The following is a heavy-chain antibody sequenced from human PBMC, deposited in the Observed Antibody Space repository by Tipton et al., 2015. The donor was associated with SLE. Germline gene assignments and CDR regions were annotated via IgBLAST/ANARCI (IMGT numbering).Heavy chain of an antibody. V-gene: IGHV4-39*07. CDR1: RVSITISHLY. D-gene: IGHD7-27*01. Sequence: TLSLTCTFPRVSITISHLYWRCVRQSPGMGLEWIGTIYSSGTTYYNPYPLDRVTISLDTSNNQFSLKLNSVTAADTAVYYCARHRNWDGRRTFDPWGQGTLVTVSS. CDR2: IYSSGTT. CDR3: ARHRNWDGRRTFDP. J-gene: IGHJ5*02.